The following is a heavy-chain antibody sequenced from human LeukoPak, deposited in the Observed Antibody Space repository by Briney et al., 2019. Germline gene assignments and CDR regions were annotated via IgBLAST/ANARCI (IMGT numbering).Heavy chain of an antibody. CDR3: HPLSYVSN. CDR1: GFTFSSRL. J-gene: IGHJ4*02. Sequence: QPGGSLRLSCAVSGFTFSSRLMHWVRRAPGKGLVWVALIKDDGTTNYADSVRGRFTASRDDAKNTVYLQMSSLRADDTAVYYCHPLSYVSNWGQGTLVTVSA. D-gene: IGHD3-22*01. CDR2: IKDDGTT. V-gene: IGHV3-74*01.